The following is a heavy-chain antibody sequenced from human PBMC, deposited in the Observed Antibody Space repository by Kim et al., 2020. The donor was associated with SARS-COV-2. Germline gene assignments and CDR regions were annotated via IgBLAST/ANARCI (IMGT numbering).Heavy chain of an antibody. V-gene: IGHV4-34*01. CDR2: INHSGST. Sequence: SETLSLTCAVYGGSFSGYYWSWIRQPPGKGLEWIGEINHSGSTNYNPSLKSRVTISVDTSKNQFSLKLSSVTAADTAVYYCARGASRVLLWLGELLLDYWGQGTLVTVSS. CDR1: GGSFSGYY. CDR3: ARGASRVLLWLGELLLDY. J-gene: IGHJ4*02. D-gene: IGHD3-10*01.